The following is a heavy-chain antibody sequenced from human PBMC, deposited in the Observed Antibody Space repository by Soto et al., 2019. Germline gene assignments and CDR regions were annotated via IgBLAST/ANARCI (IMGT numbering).Heavy chain of an antibody. CDR1: GGSITSSSYY. D-gene: IGHD3-10*01. V-gene: IGHV4-39*07. CDR3: ARGYYGSGSYYDY. Sequence: SETLSLTCTVSGGSITSSSYYWGWIRQPPGKELEWIGNIYYSGSTNYNPSLKSRVTTSVDTSKNQFSLKLSSVTAADTAVYYCARGYYGSGSYYDYWGQGTLVTVSS. CDR2: IYYSGST. J-gene: IGHJ4*02.